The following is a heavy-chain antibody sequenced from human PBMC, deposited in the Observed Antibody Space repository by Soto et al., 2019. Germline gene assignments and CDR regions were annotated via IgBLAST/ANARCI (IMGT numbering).Heavy chain of an antibody. D-gene: IGHD3-22*01. CDR1: GFNFANYV. CDR2: IRGETNGGMA. V-gene: IGHV3-49*04. J-gene: IGHJ4*02. Sequence: GGSLRLSCTGSGFNFANYVLTWVRQAPGKGLEWVGFIRGETNGGMADYAASLKGRITISRDDSKSIAYLEINSLQTEDTAVYYCTRYYYESSGYYVYWGQGTLVTVSS. CDR3: TRYYYESSGYYVY.